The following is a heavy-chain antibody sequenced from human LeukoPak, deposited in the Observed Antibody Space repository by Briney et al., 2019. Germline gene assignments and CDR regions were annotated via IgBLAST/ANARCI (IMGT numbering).Heavy chain of an antibody. Sequence: GGSLGLSREASGFPLSSYPLAWFRQPPGRGREWASAISGSGGSTYYADPVKGRFTISRDNSKNTLYLQMNSLRAEDTAVYYCAKIGGIAAAGYGGVDYWGQGILVTVSS. V-gene: IGHV3-23*01. CDR1: GFPLSSYP. D-gene: IGHD6-13*01. CDR3: AKIGGIAAAGYGGVDY. CDR2: ISGSGGST. J-gene: IGHJ4*02.